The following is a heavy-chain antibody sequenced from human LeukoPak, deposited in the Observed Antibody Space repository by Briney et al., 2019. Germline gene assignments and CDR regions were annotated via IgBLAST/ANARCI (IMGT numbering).Heavy chain of an antibody. D-gene: IGHD3-10*01. V-gene: IGHV3-33*01. Sequence: QPGRSLILSCAASGFTFSSYGMHWVRPAPGKGLEWVAVIWYDGSNKYYADSVKGRFTISRDNSKNTLYLQMNSLRAEDTAVYYCARDRSPFGLGPGGYFDYWGQGTLVTVSS. CDR2: IWYDGSNK. CDR3: ARDRSPFGLGPGGYFDY. CDR1: GFTFSSYG. J-gene: IGHJ4*02.